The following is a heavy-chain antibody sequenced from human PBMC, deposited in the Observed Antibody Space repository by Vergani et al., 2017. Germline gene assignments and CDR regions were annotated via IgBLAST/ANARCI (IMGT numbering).Heavy chain of an antibody. CDR3: AKDRVLWWWTEYFQH. J-gene: IGHJ1*01. Sequence: EVQLVESGGGLIQPGGSLRLSCAASGFTFSSYSMNWVRQAPGKGLEWVSSISSSSSYIYYADSVKGRFTISRDNAKNSLYLQMNSLRAEDTAVYYCAKDRVLWWWTEYFQHWGQGTLVTVSS. D-gene: IGHD2-21*01. V-gene: IGHV3-21*04. CDR2: ISSSSSYI. CDR1: GFTFSSYS.